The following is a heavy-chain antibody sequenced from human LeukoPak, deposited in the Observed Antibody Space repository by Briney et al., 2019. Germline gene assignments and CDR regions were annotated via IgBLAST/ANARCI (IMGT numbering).Heavy chain of an antibody. J-gene: IGHJ6*03. CDR2: ISSSSSSYI. CDR1: GFTFITYS. D-gene: IGHD5-12*01. CDR3: ARDKRGYDFPTHYYYYMDV. Sequence: GGSLRLSCAASGFTFITYSMGWVRQAPGKGLEWVSSISSSSSSYIYYADSVKGRFTISRDNAKNSLYLQMNSLRAEDTAVYYCARDKRGYDFPTHYYYYMDVWGKGTTVTISS. V-gene: IGHV3-21*01.